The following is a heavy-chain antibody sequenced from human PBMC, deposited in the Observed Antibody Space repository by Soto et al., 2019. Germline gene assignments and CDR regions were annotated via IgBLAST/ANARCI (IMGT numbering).Heavy chain of an antibody. Sequence: QVQLVQSGAEVKKPGSSVKVSCKASGGTFSSYAISWVRQAPGQGLEWMGGIIPIFGTANYAQKFQGRVTLTADESTSTSYIELSSLRSEDTAVYYCAPVRLPGYGSGSYYNVDLYYYYGMDVWGQGTTVTVSS. CDR3: APVRLPGYGSGSYYNVDLYYYYGMDV. J-gene: IGHJ6*02. V-gene: IGHV1-69*01. CDR1: GGTFSSYA. D-gene: IGHD3-10*01. CDR2: IIPIFGTA.